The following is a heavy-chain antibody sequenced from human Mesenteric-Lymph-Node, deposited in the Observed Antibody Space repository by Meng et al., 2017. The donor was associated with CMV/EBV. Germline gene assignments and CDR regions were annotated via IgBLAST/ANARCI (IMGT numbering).Heavy chain of an antibody. D-gene: IGHD6-13*01. CDR1: GFSFDNYA. J-gene: IGHJ3*02. CDR2: ISWNSVSI. CDR3: VKDKGSSWYEGRDAFDI. Sequence: GGSLRLSCAGSGFSFDNYAMHWVRQAPGKGLEWVSGISWNSVSIGHADSVKGRFTISRDNAKKSLYLQMNSLRPEDTALYYCVKDKGSSWYEGRDAFDIWGQGTMVTVSS. V-gene: IGHV3-9*01.